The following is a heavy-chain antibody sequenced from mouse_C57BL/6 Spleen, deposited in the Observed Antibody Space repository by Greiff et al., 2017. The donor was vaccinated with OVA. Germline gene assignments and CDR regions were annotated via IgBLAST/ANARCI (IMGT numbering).Heavy chain of an antibody. J-gene: IGHJ4*01. D-gene: IGHD1-1*01. CDR3: ARGYYGSSYYYAMDY. CDR1: GYTFTTYP. Sequence: VQLQQSGAELVKPGASVKVSCKASGYTFTTYPIEWMKQNHGKSLEWIGNFHPYNDDTKYNEKFKGKATLTVEKSSSTVYLELSRLTSDDSAVYYCARGYYGSSYYYAMDYWGQGTSVTVSS. CDR2: FHPYNDDT. V-gene: IGHV1-47*01.